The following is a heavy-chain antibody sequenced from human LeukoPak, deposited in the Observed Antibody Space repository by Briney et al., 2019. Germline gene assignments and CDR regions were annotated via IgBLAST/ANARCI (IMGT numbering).Heavy chain of an antibody. Sequence: HTGGSLRLSCAASGFTFSSCAMSWVRQAPGKGLEWVSTIIDSGNSLYYADSVEGRFTISRDNSKNTLYLQMNSLRAEDTAVYYCARDVVPAAPTYYYGMDVWGQGTTVTVSS. CDR2: IIDSGNSL. D-gene: IGHD2-2*01. J-gene: IGHJ6*02. CDR1: GFTFSSCA. CDR3: ARDVVPAAPTYYYGMDV. V-gene: IGHV3-23*01.